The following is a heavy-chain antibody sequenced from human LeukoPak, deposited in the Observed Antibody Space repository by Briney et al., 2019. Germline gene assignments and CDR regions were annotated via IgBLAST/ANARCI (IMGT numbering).Heavy chain of an antibody. J-gene: IGHJ4*02. D-gene: IGHD3-16*02. CDR3: ARAMITFGGVIVAYYFDH. CDR2: INHSGST. CDR1: GGSFSGYY. V-gene: IGHV4-34*01. Sequence: SETLSLTCAVYGGSFSGYYWSWIRQPPGKGLEWIGEINHSGSTNYNPSLKSRVTISVDASKNQFSLKLSSVTAADTAVYYCARAMITFGGVIVAYYFDHWGQGTLVTVSS.